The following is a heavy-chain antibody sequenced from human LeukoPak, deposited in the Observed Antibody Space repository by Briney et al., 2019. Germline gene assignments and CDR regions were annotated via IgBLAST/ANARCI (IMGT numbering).Heavy chain of an antibody. CDR1: GFTFSNAW. Sequence: KPGGSLRLSCAASGFTFSNAWMSWVRQAPGKGLEWVGRIKSKTDGGTTDYAAPVKGRFTISRDDSKNTLYLQMNSLKTEDTAVYYCTSSYAGQYSSSWYDAFDIWGQGTMVTVSS. V-gene: IGHV3-15*01. CDR3: TSSYAGQYSSSWYDAFDI. CDR2: IKSKTDGGTT. D-gene: IGHD6-13*01. J-gene: IGHJ3*02.